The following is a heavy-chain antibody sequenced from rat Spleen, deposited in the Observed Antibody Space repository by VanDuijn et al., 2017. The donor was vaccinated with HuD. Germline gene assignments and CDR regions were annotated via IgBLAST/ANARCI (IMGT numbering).Heavy chain of an antibody. CDR2: IIYDGSRT. Sequence: EVQLVESGGGLVQPGRSLKLSCAVSGFTFSDYNMAWARQTPKKGLEWVATIIYDGSRTCYRNSVKGRFTISRDNAKNTQYLQMDSLRSEDTATYYCARQDYGGSLYYLDYWGQGVLVTVSS. J-gene: IGHJ2*01. D-gene: IGHD1-11*01. CDR1: GFTFSDYN. V-gene: IGHV5S10*01. CDR3: ARQDYGGSLYYLDY.